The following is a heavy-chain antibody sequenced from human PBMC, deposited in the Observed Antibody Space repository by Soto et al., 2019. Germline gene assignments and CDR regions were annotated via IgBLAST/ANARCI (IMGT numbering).Heavy chain of an antibody. J-gene: IGHJ4*02. CDR3: ARRVKGSREIDY. Sequence: SETLSLTCTVSGGSISSGGYYWSWIRQHPGKGLEWIGYIYYSGSTYYNPSLKSRVTISVDTSKNQFSLKLSSVTAADTAVYYCARRVKGSREIDYWGQGTLVTVSS. CDR1: GGSISSGGYY. V-gene: IGHV4-31*03. CDR2: IYYSGST. D-gene: IGHD1-26*01.